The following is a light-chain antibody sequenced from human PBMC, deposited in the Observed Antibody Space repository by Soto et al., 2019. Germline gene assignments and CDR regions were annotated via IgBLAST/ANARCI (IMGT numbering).Light chain of an antibody. Sequence: EIVMTQSPGTLSVSPGDRATLSCRASQSVSGNLAWYQQRPGQAPSLLIYGASPRFAGIPARFSASGSGTEFTLTISGLQPEDFAIYYCQQYNDWLGAFGQGTKVEIK. CDR2: GAS. CDR1: QSVSGN. J-gene: IGKJ1*01. V-gene: IGKV3-15*01. CDR3: QQYNDWLGA.